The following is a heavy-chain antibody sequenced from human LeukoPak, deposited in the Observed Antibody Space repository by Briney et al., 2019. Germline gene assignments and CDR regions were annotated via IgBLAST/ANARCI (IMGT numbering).Heavy chain of an antibody. CDR2: ISSSGSTI. CDR3: ARASPTNWNYVNY. CDR1: GFTFSDYY. V-gene: IGHV3-11*01. D-gene: IGHD1-7*01. Sequence: TGGSLRLSCAASGFTFSDYYMTWIRQAPGKGLECLSYISSSGSTIYYADSLKGRFTISRDNAKNSLYLQMNSLRADDTAVYYCARASPTNWNYVNYWGQGTLVTVSS. J-gene: IGHJ4*02.